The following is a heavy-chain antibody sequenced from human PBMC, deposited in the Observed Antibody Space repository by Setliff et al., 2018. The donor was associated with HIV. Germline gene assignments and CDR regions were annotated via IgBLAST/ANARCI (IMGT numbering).Heavy chain of an antibody. CDR1: GFTFSSYF. D-gene: IGHD3-16*01. CDR3: ARPGATGGAYDI. Sequence: PGGSLRLSCAASGFTFSSYFMHWVRQAPGKGLVWVSFINTDGSTTRYADSVKGRFTISRDNAKNTLYLQINSLRAEDTAVYYCARPGATGGAYDIWGQGTTVTVSS. V-gene: IGHV3-74*01. CDR2: INTDGSTT. J-gene: IGHJ3*02.